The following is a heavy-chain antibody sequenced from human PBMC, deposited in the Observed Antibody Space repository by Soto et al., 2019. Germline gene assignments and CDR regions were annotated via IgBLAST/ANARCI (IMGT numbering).Heavy chain of an antibody. J-gene: IGHJ6*02. CDR2: MYNTGST. Sequence: SETLSLTCTVSGGSISGYYWSLIRQPPGKGLEWIGRMYNTGSTVYNPSFMSRVTISVDTSKNQFSLNLNSVTAADTAVYYCARDLWGYCGTDCYPLDVWGQGTTVT. CDR3: ARDLWGYCGTDCYPLDV. V-gene: IGHV4-59*01. CDR1: GGSISGYY. D-gene: IGHD2-21*02.